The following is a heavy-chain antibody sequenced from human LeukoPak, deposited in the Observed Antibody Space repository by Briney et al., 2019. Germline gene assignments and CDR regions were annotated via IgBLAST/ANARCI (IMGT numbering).Heavy chain of an antibody. CDR1: GFTFSSYS. J-gene: IGHJ4*02. CDR2: ISSSSSYI. Sequence: PGGSLRLSCAASGFTFSSYSMNWVRQAPGKGLEWVSSISSSSSYIYYADSVKGRFTISRDNAKKSLYLQMNSLRAEDTAVYYCARDDYYYDSSGYSAGEDYWGQGTLVTVSS. CDR3: ARDDYYYDSSGYSAGEDY. V-gene: IGHV3-21*01. D-gene: IGHD3-22*01.